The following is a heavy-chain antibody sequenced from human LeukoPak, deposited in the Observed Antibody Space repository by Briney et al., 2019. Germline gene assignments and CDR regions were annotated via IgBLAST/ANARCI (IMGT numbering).Heavy chain of an antibody. CDR3: ARGDSSGYETFDY. Sequence: SETLSLTCAVYGGSFSGYYWSWIRQPPGKGLEWIGEINHSGSTNYNPSLKSRVTISVDTSKNQFSLKLSSVTAADTAVYYCARGDSSGYETFDYWGQGTLVTVSS. V-gene: IGHV4-34*01. CDR1: GGSFSGYY. CDR2: INHSGST. D-gene: IGHD3-22*01. J-gene: IGHJ4*02.